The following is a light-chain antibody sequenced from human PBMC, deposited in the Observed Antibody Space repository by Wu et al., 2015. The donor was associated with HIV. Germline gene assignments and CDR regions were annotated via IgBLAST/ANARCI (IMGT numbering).Light chain of an antibody. CDR3: QQYGTSPPWT. Sequence: EIVLTQSPDTLSLSPGERATLSCRASQSVNSDSLAWYQQRPGQTPRLLIYGASRRATDIPDRFSGSGSGTDFTLTISSLEPEDFAVYYCQQYGTSPPWTFGQGTKVEMK. CDR2: GAS. CDR1: QSVNSDS. V-gene: IGKV3-20*01. J-gene: IGKJ1*01.